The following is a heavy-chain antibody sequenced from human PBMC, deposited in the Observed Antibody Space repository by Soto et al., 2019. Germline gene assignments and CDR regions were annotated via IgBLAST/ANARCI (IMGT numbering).Heavy chain of an antibody. D-gene: IGHD1-26*01. CDR3: ARVVGALGHWFDP. CDR2: ISAYNYNT. V-gene: IGHV1-18*01. J-gene: IGHJ5*02. Sequence: QVQLVQSGAEVKKPGASVKVSCKASGYTFTSYGLSWVRQAPGQGLEWMGRISAYNYNTNYAQKLQGRVTMTTDTPTRTAYMELRSLRSDDTAGYYCARVVGALGHWFDPWGQGTLVTVSS. CDR1: GYTFTSYG.